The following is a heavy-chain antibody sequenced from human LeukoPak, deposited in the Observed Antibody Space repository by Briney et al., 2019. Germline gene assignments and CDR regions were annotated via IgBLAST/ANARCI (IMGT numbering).Heavy chain of an antibody. V-gene: IGHV3-30*02. CDR3: AKVSDPYYFDY. Sequence: GGSLRLSCAASGFTFSSYGMHWVRQAPGKGLEWVAVIWYDGSNKYYADSVKGRFTISRDNSKNTLYLQMNSLRAEDTAVYYCAKVSDPYYFDYWGQGTPVTVSS. D-gene: IGHD2-21*02. J-gene: IGHJ4*02. CDR2: IWYDGSNK. CDR1: GFTFSSYG.